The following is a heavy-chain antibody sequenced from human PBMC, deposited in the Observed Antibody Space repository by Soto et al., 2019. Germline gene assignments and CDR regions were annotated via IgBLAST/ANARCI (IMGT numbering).Heavy chain of an antibody. CDR3: ARIYCSGGSCYRGYFDY. CDR1: GGTFSSYT. V-gene: IGHV1-69*02. Sequence: ASVKVSCKASGGTFSSYTISWVRQAPGQGLEWMGRIIPILGIANYAQKFQGRVTITADKSTSTAYMELSSLRSEDTAVYYCARIYCSGGSCYRGYFDYWGQGTLVTVS. D-gene: IGHD2-15*01. J-gene: IGHJ4*02. CDR2: IIPILGIA.